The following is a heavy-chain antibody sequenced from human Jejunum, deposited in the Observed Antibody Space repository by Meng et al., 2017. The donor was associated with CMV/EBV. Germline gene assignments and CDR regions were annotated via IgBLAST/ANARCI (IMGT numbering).Heavy chain of an antibody. CDR2: INPKFGGT. V-gene: IGHV1-2*02. Sequence: SGYTFPDNYIHWVRQAPGQGLEWVGWINPKFGGTTFAQNFQGRVTMTRDTSISTAYMELISLRSDDTAVYYCVVCSVGSCSDSFDFWGQGTLVTVSS. D-gene: IGHD2-15*01. CDR1: GYTFPDNY. J-gene: IGHJ4*02. CDR3: VVCSVGSCSDSFDF.